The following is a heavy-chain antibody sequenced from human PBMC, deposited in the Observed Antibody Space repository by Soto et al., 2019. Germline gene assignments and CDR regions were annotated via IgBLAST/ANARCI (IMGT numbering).Heavy chain of an antibody. J-gene: IGHJ6*02. CDR1: GFTFSGYP. CDR3: ARSFDGVVTATKYYYNYGMDV. D-gene: IGHD2-21*02. V-gene: IGHV3-30*09. CDR2: ISYDGSNK. Sequence: QVQLVESGGGVVQPGRSLRLSCAASGFTFSGYPMHWVRQPPGKGLEWVAVISYDGSNKYYADSVKGRFAITRDDSKNMLYLRMDSLGPEDAAVYYCARSFDGVVTATKYYYNYGMDVWGRGTTVTVSS.